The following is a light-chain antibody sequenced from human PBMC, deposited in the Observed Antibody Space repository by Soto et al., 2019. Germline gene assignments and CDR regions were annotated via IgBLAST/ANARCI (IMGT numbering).Light chain of an antibody. J-gene: IGKJ4*01. CDR1: QSISRY. CDR3: LQSFTTPLT. Sequence: DIQMTQSPSSLSASVGDRVTITCRASQSISRYLNWYQQKPGRPPTLLIFETSTLQSGVPSRFSGRGVGSDFTLTISSLQPEDFAVYYCLQSFTTPLTFGGGNTVEIQ. CDR2: ETS. V-gene: IGKV1-39*01.